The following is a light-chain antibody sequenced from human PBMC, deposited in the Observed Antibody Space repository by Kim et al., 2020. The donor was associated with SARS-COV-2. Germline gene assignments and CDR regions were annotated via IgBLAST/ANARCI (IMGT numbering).Light chain of an antibody. J-gene: IGLJ2*01. Sequence: QSALTQPASVSGSPGQSITIPCTGTSSDIAIYNYVSWYQLHPGQAPKLMIYDVTKRPSGVSDRFSGSKSGNTASLTISEIQADDEADYYCSSHTFSSTLVFGGGTQLTVL. CDR2: DVT. CDR1: SSDIAIYNY. V-gene: IGLV2-14*03. CDR3: SSHTFSSTLV.